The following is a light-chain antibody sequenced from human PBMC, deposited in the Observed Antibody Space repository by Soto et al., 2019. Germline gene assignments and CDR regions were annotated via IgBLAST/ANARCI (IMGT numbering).Light chain of an antibody. Sequence: EIVLTQSPATLSLSPGERATLSCRASQSVSSYLAWYQQKPGQAPRLLIYDASNRATGIPATFSGSGSAADLILIISSLEPLDFAVSYCQQTINWPLWTFGQGTKVEIK. J-gene: IGKJ1*01. CDR1: QSVSSY. CDR2: DAS. CDR3: QQTINWPLWT. V-gene: IGKV3-11*01.